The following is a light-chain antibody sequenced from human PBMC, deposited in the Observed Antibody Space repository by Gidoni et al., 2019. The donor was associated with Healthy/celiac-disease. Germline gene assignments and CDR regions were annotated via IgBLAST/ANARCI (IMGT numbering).Light chain of an antibody. CDR1: QSVSSY. J-gene: IGKJ1*01. Sequence: ELVLTQSPATLSLSPGERATLSCRASQSVSSYLAWYQQKPGQAPRLLIYDATNRATGIPARFSGSGSGTDCTLTISSLEPEDFAVYYCQQRSNWPWTFGQGTKVEIK. CDR3: QQRSNWPWT. V-gene: IGKV3-11*01. CDR2: DAT.